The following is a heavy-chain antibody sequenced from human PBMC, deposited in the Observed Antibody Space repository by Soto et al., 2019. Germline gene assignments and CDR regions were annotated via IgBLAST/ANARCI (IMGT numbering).Heavy chain of an antibody. CDR3: AIEYSSSPPYYPIGY. D-gene: IGHD6-6*01. Sequence: SVKVSCKASGGTFSSYSISWVRQEHGQGLEWMGGIIPIFGTANYAQKFQGRVTITADESTSTAYMELSSLRSEDTAVYYCAIEYSSSPPYYPIGYWGQGTLVTVSS. CDR1: GGTFSSYS. V-gene: IGHV1-69*13. J-gene: IGHJ4*02. CDR2: IIPIFGTA.